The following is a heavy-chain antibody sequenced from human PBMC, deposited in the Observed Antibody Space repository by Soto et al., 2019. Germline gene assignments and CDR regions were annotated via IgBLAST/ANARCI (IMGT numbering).Heavy chain of an antibody. J-gene: IGHJ4*02. V-gene: IGHV3-7*05. CDR1: GFTFSPCW. CDR3: AGGSGWISDS. Sequence: EVQREESRGGVVQPGGSLGLSCVDSGFTFSPCWMSWVRQAPGKGLEWVAIIKDDGGDELYLEAVRGRFRISRDNAKKSLFLAMDSLRVEDTAVYYCAGGSGWISDSWGQGTLVTVSS. D-gene: IGHD6-19*01. CDR2: IKDDGGDE.